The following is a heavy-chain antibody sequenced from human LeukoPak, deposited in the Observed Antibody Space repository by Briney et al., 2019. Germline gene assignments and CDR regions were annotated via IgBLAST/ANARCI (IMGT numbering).Heavy chain of an antibody. CDR2: IWYDGSNK. V-gene: IGHV3-33*06. CDR1: GFTFSSYG. J-gene: IGHJ4*02. Sequence: PGGSLRLSCAASGFTFSSYGMHWVRQAPGKGLEWVAVIWYDGSNKYYADSVKGRFTISRDNSKNTLYLQMNSLRAEDTAVYYCAKGGIAAAGDLYFDYWGQGTLVTVSS. D-gene: IGHD6-13*01. CDR3: AKGGIAAAGDLYFDY.